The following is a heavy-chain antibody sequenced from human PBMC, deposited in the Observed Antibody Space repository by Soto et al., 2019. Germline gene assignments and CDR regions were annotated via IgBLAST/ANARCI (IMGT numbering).Heavy chain of an antibody. CDR3: ARDQGGSSSGYYYYYGMDV. Sequence: QVQLVQSGAEEKKPGASVKVSCKASGYTFTSYAMHWVRQAPGQRLEWMGWINAGNGNTKYSQKFQGRVTITRDTSARTAYMELSSLRSEDTAVYYCARDQGGSSSGYYYYYGMDVWGQGTTVTVSS. CDR1: GYTFTSYA. V-gene: IGHV1-3*05. CDR2: INAGNGNT. J-gene: IGHJ6*02. D-gene: IGHD6-6*01.